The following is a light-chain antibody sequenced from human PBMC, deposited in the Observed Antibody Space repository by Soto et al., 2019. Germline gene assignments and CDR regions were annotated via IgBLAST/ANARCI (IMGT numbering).Light chain of an antibody. J-gene: IGKJ4*01. Sequence: EIVLTQSPGTLSLSPGESATLSCRASHYVSHDWLALYQHKPGRAPRLLIYDASSRVSGVPDRFRGSGSGTDFTLTIIRLEPDDFAVYYCQQYGGSLPFGGGTKVDFK. CDR2: DAS. CDR1: HYVSHDW. V-gene: IGKV3-20*01. CDR3: QQYGGSLP.